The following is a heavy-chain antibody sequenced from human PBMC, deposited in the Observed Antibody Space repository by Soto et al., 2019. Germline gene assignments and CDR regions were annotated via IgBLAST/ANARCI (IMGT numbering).Heavy chain of an antibody. CDR1: GYTFTSYY. Sequence: VKVSCKASGYTFTSYYMHWVRQAPGQGLEWMGIINPSGGSTSYAQKFQGRVTMTRDTSTSTVFMELSSLRSEDTAVYYCAKALASGIFDDSFYYGMDVWGQGTTVTVSS. V-gene: IGHV1-46*01. CDR3: AKALASGIFDDSFYYGMDV. J-gene: IGHJ6*02. CDR2: INPSGGST. D-gene: IGHD1-26*01.